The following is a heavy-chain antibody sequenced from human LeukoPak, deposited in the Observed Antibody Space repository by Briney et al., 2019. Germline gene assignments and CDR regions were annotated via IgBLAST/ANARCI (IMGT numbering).Heavy chain of an antibody. Sequence: ASVKVSCKASGYTFNSYGITWVRQAPGQGLEWMGWISGYNNNTNYAQKLQGRVTMTTDTSTSTAYMELRSLRSDDTAVYYCARLIDYYGSGSYFAFDIWGQGTMVTVSS. D-gene: IGHD3-10*01. CDR3: ARLIDYYGSGSYFAFDI. V-gene: IGHV1-18*01. CDR2: ISGYNNNT. J-gene: IGHJ3*02. CDR1: GYTFNSYG.